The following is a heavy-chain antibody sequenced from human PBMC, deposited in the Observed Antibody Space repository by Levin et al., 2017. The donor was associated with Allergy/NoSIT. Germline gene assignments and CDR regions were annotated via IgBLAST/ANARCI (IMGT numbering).Heavy chain of an antibody. Sequence: KPGESLKISCKGSGYSFTSYWIGWVRQMPGKGLEWMGIIYPGDSDTRYSPSFQGQVTISADKSISTAYLQWSSLKASDTAMYYCARLGIQLWLRPPAAHPLDYWGQGTLVTVSS. CDR2: IYPGDSDT. CDR1: GYSFTSYW. D-gene: IGHD5-18*01. J-gene: IGHJ4*02. CDR3: ARLGIQLWLRPPAAHPLDY. V-gene: IGHV5-51*01.